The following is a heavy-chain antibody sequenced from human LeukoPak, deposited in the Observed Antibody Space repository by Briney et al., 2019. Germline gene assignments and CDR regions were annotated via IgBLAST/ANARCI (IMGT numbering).Heavy chain of an antibody. D-gene: IGHD6-25*01. Sequence: SETLSLTCTVSGGSISSYYWSWIRQPPGKGLEWIGYIYYSGSTNYNPSLKSRVTISVDTSKDQFSLKLSSVTAADTAVYYCAGSGGRDWYFDLWGRGTLVTVSS. J-gene: IGHJ2*01. CDR3: AGSGGRDWYFDL. V-gene: IGHV4-59*08. CDR2: IYYSGST. CDR1: GGSISSYY.